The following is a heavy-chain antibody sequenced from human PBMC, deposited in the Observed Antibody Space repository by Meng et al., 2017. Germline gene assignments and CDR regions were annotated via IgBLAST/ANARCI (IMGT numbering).Heavy chain of an antibody. CDR2: IDPKSDNT. V-gene: IGHV1-2*06. J-gene: IGHJ4*02. CDR1: GYTFAAYW. Sequence: QVMESGPGGRRPGASVNGACHASGYTFAAYWIQWVRQAPGQGLEWMGRIDPKSDNTHYAQKFQGRVTMTRDTSISTAYMELSGLRSDDTAVYYCARDEDISAAGYLLGDFWGQGTLVTVSS. CDR3: ARDEDISAAGYLLGDF. D-gene: IGHD6-13*01.